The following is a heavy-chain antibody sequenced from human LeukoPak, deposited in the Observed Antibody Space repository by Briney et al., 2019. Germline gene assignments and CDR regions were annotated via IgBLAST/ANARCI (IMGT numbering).Heavy chain of an antibody. CDR3: ARRAGEYSHPYDY. J-gene: IGHJ4*02. V-gene: IGHV3-53*01. CDR1: GFTVSSNS. Sequence: GGSLTLSCTVSGFTVSSNSMSWARRPPGKGLEWVSFIYSGVNTHYSDSVKGRLTISRDNSKNTLYLQMNSVRDKDTAVYYCARRAGEYSHPYDYWGQGTLVTVSS. CDR2: IYSGVNT. D-gene: IGHD4-17*01.